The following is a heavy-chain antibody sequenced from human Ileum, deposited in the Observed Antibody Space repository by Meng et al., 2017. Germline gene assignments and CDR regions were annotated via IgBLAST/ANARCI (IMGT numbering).Heavy chain of an antibody. Sequence: QVQLQESGPGLVKPSQTLSRTCTDSGGSISSGDYYWSWIRQPPGKGLEWIGYIYYSGSTYYNPSLKSRVTISVDTSKNQFSLKLSSVTAADTAVYYCARENTIFGVVWGSWFDPWGQGTLVTVSS. V-gene: IGHV4-30-4*01. CDR2: IYYSGST. CDR1: GGSISSGDYY. D-gene: IGHD3-3*01. CDR3: ARENTIFGVVWGSWFDP. J-gene: IGHJ5*02.